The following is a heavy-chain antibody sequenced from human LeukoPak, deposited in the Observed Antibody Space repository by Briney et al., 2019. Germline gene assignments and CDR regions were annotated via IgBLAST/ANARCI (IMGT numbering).Heavy chain of an antibody. CDR1: GYTFTSYY. Sequence: ASVKVSCKASGYTFTSYYMHWVRQAPGQGLEWMGIINPSGGSTSYAQKFQGRVTMTRDTSTGTVYMELSSLRSEDTAVYYCARDLLTMIVVVSPFGYWGQGTLVTVSS. J-gene: IGHJ4*02. CDR3: ARDLLTMIVVVSPFGY. D-gene: IGHD3-22*01. CDR2: INPSGGST. V-gene: IGHV1-46*03.